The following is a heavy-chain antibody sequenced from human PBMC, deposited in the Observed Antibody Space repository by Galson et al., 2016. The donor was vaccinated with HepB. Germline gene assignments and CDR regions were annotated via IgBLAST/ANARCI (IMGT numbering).Heavy chain of an antibody. D-gene: IGHD1-26*01. CDR2: ITHTGTYT. CDR1: GISFNQYG. Sequence: SLRLSCAASGISFNQYGMHWVRQAPGKGLEWISYITHTGTYTDYADSVKGRFTISRDSAKNLLYLQLNSLRADDTAVYYCVRTKISPPTIPSVYDAFDILGRGTMVAVSS. J-gene: IGHJ3*02. CDR3: VRTKISPPTIPSVYDAFDI. V-gene: IGHV3-21*01.